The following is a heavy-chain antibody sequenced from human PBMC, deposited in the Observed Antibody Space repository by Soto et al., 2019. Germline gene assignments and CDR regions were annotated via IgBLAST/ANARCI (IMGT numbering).Heavy chain of an antibody. CDR3: AKASRYNWNYDYYYGMDV. J-gene: IGHJ6*02. CDR1: GFTFSSYG. D-gene: IGHD1-20*01. Sequence: QVQLVESGGGVVQPGRSLRLSCAASGFTFSSYGMHWVRQAPGKGLEWVAVISYDGSNKYYADSVKGRFTISRDNSKNTLYLQMNSLRAEDTAVYYCAKASRYNWNYDYYYGMDVWGQGTTVTVSS. V-gene: IGHV3-30*18. CDR2: ISYDGSNK.